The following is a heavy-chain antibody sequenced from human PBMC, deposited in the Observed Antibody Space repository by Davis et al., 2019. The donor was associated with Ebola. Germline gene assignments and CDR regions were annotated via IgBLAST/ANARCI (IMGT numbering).Heavy chain of an antibody. CDR2: ISTNGENT. CDR1: GFTFSSYA. J-gene: IGHJ4*02. CDR3: AKGGDSNYDFDH. Sequence: GESLKISCSASGFTFSSYAMHWVRQAPGKGLESVSRISTNGENTYYAESVKGRFTISRDNAKNTMYLQMNSLRVEDTALYYCAKGGDSNYDFDHWGQGTLVTVSS. V-gene: IGHV3-64*04. D-gene: IGHD4-11*01.